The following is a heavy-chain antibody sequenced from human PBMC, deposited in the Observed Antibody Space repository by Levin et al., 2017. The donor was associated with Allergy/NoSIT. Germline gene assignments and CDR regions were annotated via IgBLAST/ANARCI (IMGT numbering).Heavy chain of an antibody. Sequence: PGGSLRLSCAASGFTFDDYTMHWVRQAPGKGLEWVSLISWDGGSTYYADSVKGRFTISRDNSKNSLYLQMNSLRTEDTALYYCAKDMGIAAAGTEGFDYWGQGTLVTVSS. J-gene: IGHJ4*02. V-gene: IGHV3-43*01. CDR1: GFTFDDYT. CDR3: AKDMGIAAAGTEGFDY. D-gene: IGHD6-13*01. CDR2: ISWDGGST.